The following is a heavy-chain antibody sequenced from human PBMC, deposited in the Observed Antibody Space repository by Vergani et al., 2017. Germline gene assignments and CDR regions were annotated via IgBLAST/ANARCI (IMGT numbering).Heavy chain of an antibody. CDR1: GFTFNHSA. Sequence: EVQLLESGGDLVQPGGSLRLSCAAPGFTFNHSAMNWVRQAPGKGLEWVSGISGSGGSTYYAGSVKGRFTISRDSSKNTLYLQMNSLSAGDTAVYYCAKANPRNSGYDYLYYYHAMDVWGQGTTVTVSS. CDR2: ISGSGGST. J-gene: IGHJ6*02. CDR3: AKANPRNSGYDYLYYYHAMDV. D-gene: IGHD5-12*01. V-gene: IGHV3-23*01.